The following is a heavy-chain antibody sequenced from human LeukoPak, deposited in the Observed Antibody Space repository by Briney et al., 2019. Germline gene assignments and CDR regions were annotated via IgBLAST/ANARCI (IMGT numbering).Heavy chain of an antibody. Sequence: GGSLRLSCAASGFTFSSYSMNWVRQAPGKGLEWVSSISSSSSYIYYADSVKGRFTISRDNAKNSLYLQMNSLRAEDTAVYYCARAVVAGLHTFDYWGQGTLVTVSS. CDR2: ISSSSSYI. J-gene: IGHJ4*02. V-gene: IGHV3-21*01. D-gene: IGHD6-19*01. CDR3: ARAVVAGLHTFDY. CDR1: GFTFSSYS.